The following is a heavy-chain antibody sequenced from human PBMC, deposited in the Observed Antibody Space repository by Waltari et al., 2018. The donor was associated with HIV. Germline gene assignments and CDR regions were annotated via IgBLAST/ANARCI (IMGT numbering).Heavy chain of an antibody. Sequence: EVQLVESGGGLVQPGGSLRLSCAASGFTVSNYWMRWVRQAPGKGREWVANIKRDGSDKHDVDSVKGRVTVSRDNAKNALYLQINSLRAEDTAVYYCARDEISYFDYWGQGTLATVSS. CDR2: IKRDGSDK. D-gene: IGHD3-3*02. J-gene: IGHJ4*02. V-gene: IGHV3-7*01. CDR3: ARDEISYFDY. CDR1: GFTVSNYW.